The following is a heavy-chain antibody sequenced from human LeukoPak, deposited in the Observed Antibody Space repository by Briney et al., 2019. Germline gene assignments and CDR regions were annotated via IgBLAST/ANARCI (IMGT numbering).Heavy chain of an antibody. V-gene: IGHV4-59*12. D-gene: IGHD3-3*01. CDR1: GGSISSYY. CDR2: IYYSGST. Sequence: PSETLSLTCTVSGGSISSYYWSWIRQPPGKGLERIGYIYYSGSTNYNPSLKSRVTISVDTSKNQFSLKLSSVTAADTAVYYCAGFAEDYDFWSGYYRGGTFVYWGQGTLVTVSS. J-gene: IGHJ4*02. CDR3: AGFAEDYDFWSGYYRGGTFVY.